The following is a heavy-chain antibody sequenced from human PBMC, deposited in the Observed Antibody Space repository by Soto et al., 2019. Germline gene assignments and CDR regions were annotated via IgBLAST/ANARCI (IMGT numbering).Heavy chain of an antibody. CDR3: ARAWDSNYYGRPINH. Sequence: QVQLQQWGAGLLKPSETLSLTCAVYGGSFSGYYWSWIRQPPGKGLEWIGEINHSGSTNYNPSLKNRVTISVDTSKNQFSLKLGSVTAADTAVYYCARAWDSNYYGRPINHWGQGTLVTVSS. V-gene: IGHV4-34*01. J-gene: IGHJ4*02. CDR1: GGSFSGYY. D-gene: IGHD4-4*01. CDR2: INHSGST.